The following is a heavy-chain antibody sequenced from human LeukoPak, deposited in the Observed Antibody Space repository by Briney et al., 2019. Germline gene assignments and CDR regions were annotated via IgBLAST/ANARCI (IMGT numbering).Heavy chain of an antibody. CDR2: ISWNSGSI. CDR3: AKALSYDILTGRIDY. Sequence: GGSLRLSCAASGFTFDDYAMHWVRQAPGKGLEWVSGISWNSGSIGYADSVKGRFTISRDSAKNSLYLQMNSLRAEDMALYYCAKALSYDILTGRIDYWGQGTLVTVSS. V-gene: IGHV3-9*03. D-gene: IGHD3-9*01. J-gene: IGHJ4*02. CDR1: GFTFDDYA.